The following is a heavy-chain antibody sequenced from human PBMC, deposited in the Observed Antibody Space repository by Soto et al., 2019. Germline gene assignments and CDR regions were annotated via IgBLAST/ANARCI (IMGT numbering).Heavy chain of an antibody. D-gene: IGHD1-26*01. CDR1: GGSVSSGSYY. J-gene: IGHJ4*02. CDR3: ARGKRGSYPTGYFDY. V-gene: IGHV4-61*01. Sequence: SETLSLTCTVSGGSVSSGSYYWSWIRQPPGKGLEWIGYIYYSGSTNYNPSLKSRVTISVDTSKNQFSLKLSSVTAADIAVYYFARGKRGSYPTGYFDYWGQGTLVTVSS. CDR2: IYYSGST.